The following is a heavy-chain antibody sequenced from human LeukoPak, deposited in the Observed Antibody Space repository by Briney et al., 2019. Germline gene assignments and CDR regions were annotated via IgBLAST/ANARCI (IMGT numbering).Heavy chain of an antibody. CDR1: GFTFSSYW. CDR2: LKEDGSET. Sequence: PGGSLRLSCAASGFTFSSYWMSWVRQAPGKGLEWVANLKEDGSETHYVDFVRGRFTISRDNAKNSLYLQMNSLRAEDTAVYYCARSGYSSSWYKLYYGMDVWGQGTTVTVSS. J-gene: IGHJ6*02. D-gene: IGHD6-13*01. CDR3: ARSGYSSSWYKLYYGMDV. V-gene: IGHV3-7*01.